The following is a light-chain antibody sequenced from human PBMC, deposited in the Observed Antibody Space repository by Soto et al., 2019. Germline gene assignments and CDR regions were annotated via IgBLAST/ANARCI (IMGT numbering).Light chain of an antibody. CDR1: SSDIGRYNL. J-gene: IGLJ2*01. V-gene: IGLV2-23*01. CDR2: EDI. CDR3: CSYAGGASVV. Sequence: QSVRTQPASVSGSPGQSITISCTGTSSDIGRYNLVSWYQQHPGKAPKLIIYEDIERPSGVSDRFSGSKSGNTASLTISGRQTEYEADYYCCSYAGGASVVFGGGTKLTVL.